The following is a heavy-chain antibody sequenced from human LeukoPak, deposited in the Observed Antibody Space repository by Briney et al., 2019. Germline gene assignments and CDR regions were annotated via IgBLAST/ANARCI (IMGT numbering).Heavy chain of an antibody. Sequence: PGGSLRLSCAASGFTFSSYAMHWVRQAPGKGLEWAAVISYDGSNKYYADSVKGRFTISRDNSKSTLYLQMNSLRAEDTAVYYCARGDVDTAMAYFDYWGQGTLVTVSS. D-gene: IGHD5-18*01. CDR2: ISYDGSNK. CDR3: ARGDVDTAMAYFDY. V-gene: IGHV3-30-3*01. J-gene: IGHJ4*02. CDR1: GFTFSSYA.